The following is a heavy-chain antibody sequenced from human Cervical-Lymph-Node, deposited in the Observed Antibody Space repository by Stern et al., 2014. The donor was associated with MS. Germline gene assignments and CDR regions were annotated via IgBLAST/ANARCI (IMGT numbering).Heavy chain of an antibody. CDR3: ARRPPQGPPSTKILRKKHYGMDV. Sequence: VQLVESGGGVVQPGRSLRLSCVAFGFTFTTYDMYWVRQAPGKGLEWVTFIWYDGNKKDYADSVKGRFTISGDSSKNTLYLQMNSLRVEDTAVYYCARRPPQGPPSTKILRKKHYGMDVWGQGTTVTVSS. D-gene: IGHD1-1*01. J-gene: IGHJ6*02. CDR2: IWYDGNKK. CDR1: GFTFTTYD. V-gene: IGHV3-33*01.